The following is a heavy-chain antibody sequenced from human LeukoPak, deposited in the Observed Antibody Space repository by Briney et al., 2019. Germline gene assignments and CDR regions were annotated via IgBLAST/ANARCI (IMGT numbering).Heavy chain of an antibody. CDR2: INPHSGGT. CDR1: GYTFSDNY. CDR3: AREFMRVTAFDI. J-gene: IGHJ3*02. V-gene: IGHV1-2*02. D-gene: IGHD2-21*02. Sequence: GASVKDSCKASGYTFSDNYIHCVRQAPGQGLEWMGWINPHSGGTNYGENFQGRVTLTRDTSISTAYMDLSSLISDDTAVYYCAREFMRVTAFDIWGQGTMVTVSS.